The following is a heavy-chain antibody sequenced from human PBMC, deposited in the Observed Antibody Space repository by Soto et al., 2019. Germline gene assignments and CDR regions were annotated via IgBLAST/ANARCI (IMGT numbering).Heavy chain of an antibody. V-gene: IGHV4-30-4*01. CDR1: GGSIESDYY. J-gene: IGHJ6*02. Sequence: SETLSLTCTVSGGSIESDYYWTWVRQTPGGGLEWMGYKYYSGATDSDPSLKRRVSFSVDTSKNQFYLNLTSVTVADTAVYYCARGRPNYFYYGLDVWGQGIPVTVSS. CDR2: KYYSGAT. CDR3: ARGRPNYFYYGLDV.